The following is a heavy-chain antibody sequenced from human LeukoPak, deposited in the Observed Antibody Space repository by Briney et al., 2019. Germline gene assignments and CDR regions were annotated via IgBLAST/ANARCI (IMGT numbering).Heavy chain of an antibody. V-gene: IGHV3-53*01. CDR3: ARHVGQLDWYYFDY. J-gene: IGHJ4*02. CDR1: GFTVSSNY. D-gene: IGHD3/OR15-3a*01. CDR2: IYSGGST. Sequence: PGGSLRLSCAASGFTVSSNYMSWVRQAPGKGLEWVSVIYSGGSTYYADSVKGRFTISRDNSKNTLYLQMNSLRAEDTAVYYCARHVGQLDWYYFDYWGQGTLVTVSS.